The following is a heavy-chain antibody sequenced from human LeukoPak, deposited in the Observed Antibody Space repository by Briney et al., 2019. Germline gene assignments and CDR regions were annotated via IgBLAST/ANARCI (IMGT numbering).Heavy chain of an antibody. CDR3: ARDLYDFWSGSYAFDI. J-gene: IGHJ3*02. Sequence: PGRSLRLSCAASGFTFSHSGMHWVRQAPGKGLEWVAVISYDGSNKYYADSVKGRFTISRDNSKNTLYLQMNSLRAEDTAVYYCARDLYDFWSGSYAFDIWGQGTMVTVSS. CDR1: GFTFSHSG. V-gene: IGHV3-30*03. CDR2: ISYDGSNK. D-gene: IGHD3-3*01.